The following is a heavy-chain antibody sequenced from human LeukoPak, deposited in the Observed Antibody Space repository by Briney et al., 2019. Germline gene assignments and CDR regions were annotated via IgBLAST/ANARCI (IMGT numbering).Heavy chain of an antibody. V-gene: IGHV1-18*01. CDR1: GYMFNLYG. J-gene: IGHJ4*02. D-gene: IGHD3-9*01. CDR3: VRDQYLNVMTGFDE. Sequence: ASVNVSCKASGYMFNLYGISWVRQAPGQGVEWMAWTSVNNGDTKYGQKFQGRVTVTTDTSTSTVYLELRSLRPDDTAVYYCVRDQYLNVMTGFDEWGQGTLVTVSS. CDR2: TSVNNGDT.